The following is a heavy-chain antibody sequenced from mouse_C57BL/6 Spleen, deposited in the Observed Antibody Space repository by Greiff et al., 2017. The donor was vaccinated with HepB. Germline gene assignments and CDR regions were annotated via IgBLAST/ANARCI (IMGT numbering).Heavy chain of an antibody. D-gene: IGHD6-2*01. CDR2: IYPGDGDT. CDR1: GYAFSSSW. J-gene: IGHJ3*01. V-gene: IGHV1-82*01. CDR3: ARSKSAWFAY. Sequence: QVTLKESGPELVKPGASVKISCKASGYAFSSSWMNWVKQRPGKGLEWIGRIYPGDGDTNYNGKFKGKATLTADKSSSTAYMQLSSLTSEDSAVYFCARSKSAWFAYWGQGTLVTVSA.